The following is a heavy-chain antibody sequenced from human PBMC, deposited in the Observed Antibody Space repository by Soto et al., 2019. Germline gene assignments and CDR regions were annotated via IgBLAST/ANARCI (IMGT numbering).Heavy chain of an antibody. D-gene: IGHD1-26*01. CDR2: MQPSTGST. CDR3: ARGVSAGVDY. Sequence: QVQLVQSGAEVREPGASVKVSCTASGYRFTSLDINLVRQTAVQGLEWMGWMQPSTGSTGYAQEFQGRVTMTRDTSINTVYMELPTLTSDDTAFYYCARGVSAGVDYWGQGTLVTVSS. CDR1: GYRFTSLD. J-gene: IGHJ4*02. V-gene: IGHV1-8*01.